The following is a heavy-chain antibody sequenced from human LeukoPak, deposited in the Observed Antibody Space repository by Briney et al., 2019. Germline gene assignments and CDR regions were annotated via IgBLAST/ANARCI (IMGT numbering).Heavy chain of an antibody. CDR2: ISGSGGST. J-gene: IGHJ4*02. CDR1: GFTFSSYS. D-gene: IGHD2-8*01. Sequence: EGSLRLSCAASGFTFSSYSMNWVRQAPGKGLEWVSAISGSGGSTYYADSVKGRFTISRDNSKNTLYLQMNSLRAEDTAVYYCAKSVYAKAYYSDYWGQGTLVTVSS. CDR3: AKSVYAKAYYSDY. V-gene: IGHV3-23*01.